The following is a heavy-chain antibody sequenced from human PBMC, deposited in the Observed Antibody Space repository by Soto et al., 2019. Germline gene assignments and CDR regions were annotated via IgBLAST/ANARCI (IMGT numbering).Heavy chain of an antibody. J-gene: IGHJ4*02. V-gene: IGHV3-23*01. CDR3: ARWDGYGDE. CDR2: LSGGGANT. Sequence: EVQLLESGGGLVQPGGSLRLSCAASGFTFSTYSMAWVRQAPGKGLAWVSGLSGGGANTFYADSVKGRFPISVDHSKTTVYLQMTSLRVEDTAVYYCARWDGYGDEWGQGTLVTVAS. D-gene: IGHD5-12*01. CDR1: GFTFSTYS.